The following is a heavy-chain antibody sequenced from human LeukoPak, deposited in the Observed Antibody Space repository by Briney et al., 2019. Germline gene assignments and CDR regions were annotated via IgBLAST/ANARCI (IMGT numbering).Heavy chain of an antibody. J-gene: IGHJ3*01. CDR3: AKRPSSSTSNSASAFDV. CDR1: EFTFSSCA. D-gene: IGHD2-2*01. CDR2: ITTSSDT. Sequence: GGSLRLSCAASEFTFSSCAMSWVRQAPGEGLQWVSGITTSSDTYYADSVKGRFTVSRDNSKSTLYLEMNNLRDEDTAVYHCAKRPSSSTSNSASAFDVWGQGTMVTVSS. V-gene: IGHV3-23*01.